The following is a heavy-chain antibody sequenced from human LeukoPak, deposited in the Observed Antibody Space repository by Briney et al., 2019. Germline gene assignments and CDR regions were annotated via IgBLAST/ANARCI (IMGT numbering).Heavy chain of an antibody. V-gene: IGHV5-51*01. CDR1: GDKFSTYW. CDR2: IYLGDSDT. CDR3: ARRKFDSSGSAFFDY. J-gene: IGHJ4*02. Sequence: PGESLKISCKGIGDKFSTYWIGWVRQMPGKGLEWMGSIYLGDSDTRYSPSFQGRVSLSADKSASTAYLQWSSLKASDTAIYYCARRKFDSSGSAFFDYWGRGTLVTVSS. D-gene: IGHD3-22*01.